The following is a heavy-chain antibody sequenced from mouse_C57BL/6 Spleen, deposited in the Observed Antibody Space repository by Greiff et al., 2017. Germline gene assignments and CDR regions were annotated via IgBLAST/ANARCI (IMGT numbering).Heavy chain of an antibody. CDR3: ARTGREAFAY. J-gene: IGHJ3*01. D-gene: IGHD4-1*01. CDR2: IWTGGGT. V-gene: IGHV2-9-1*01. Sequence: VMLVESGPGLVAPSQSLSITCTASGFSLTSYAISWVRQPPGKGLEWLGVIWTGGGTNYNSAPKSRRSISKDNTKSQAFLKMNSLQTDDTARYYCARTGREAFAYWGQGTLVTVSA. CDR1: GFSLTSYA.